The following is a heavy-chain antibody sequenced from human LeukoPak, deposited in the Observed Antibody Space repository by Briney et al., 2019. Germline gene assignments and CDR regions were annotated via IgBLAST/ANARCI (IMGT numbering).Heavy chain of an antibody. Sequence: GGSLRLSCAVSGFIFSSYGIHWVRQAPGKGLEWVAVIWYDGSNKYYADSVKGRFTISRDDSKNTLYLQMNSLRAEDTAVYYCARTSCSGGGCNRISWFDPWGQGTLVTVSS. D-gene: IGHD2-15*01. CDR3: ARTSCSGGGCNRISWFDP. J-gene: IGHJ5*02. CDR1: GFIFSSYG. V-gene: IGHV3-33*01. CDR2: IWYDGSNK.